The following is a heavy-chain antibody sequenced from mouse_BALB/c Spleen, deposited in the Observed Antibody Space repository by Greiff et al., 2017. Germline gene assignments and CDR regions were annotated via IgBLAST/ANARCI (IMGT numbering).Heavy chain of an antibody. CDR2: ISSDGSYT. CDR1: GYTFSSYG. CDR3: ATREPHSAMDY. Sequence: EVKVVESGGDLVKPGGSLKLSCAASGYTFSSYGMSWVRQKPDKRLEWVATISSDGSYTNYTDSVKGSFTISRDNAKNTLYLRMRSLQTADTAMYYCATREPHSAMDYWGQGTTVTVSS. V-gene: IGHV5-6*01. J-gene: IGHJ4*01.